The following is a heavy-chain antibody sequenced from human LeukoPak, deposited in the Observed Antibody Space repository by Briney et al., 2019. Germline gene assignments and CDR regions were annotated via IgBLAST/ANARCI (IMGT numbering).Heavy chain of an antibody. D-gene: IGHD3-10*01. Sequence: LRLSETLSLTCAVYGGSFSGYYWSWIRQPPGKGLEWIGEINHSGSTNYDPSLKSRVTISVGTSKNQFSLKLSSVTAADTAVYYCARPYYYGSGSYYNRRYYFDYWGQGTLVTVSS. CDR2: INHSGST. CDR3: ARPYYYGSGSYYNRRYYFDY. J-gene: IGHJ4*02. V-gene: IGHV4-34*01. CDR1: GGSFSGYY.